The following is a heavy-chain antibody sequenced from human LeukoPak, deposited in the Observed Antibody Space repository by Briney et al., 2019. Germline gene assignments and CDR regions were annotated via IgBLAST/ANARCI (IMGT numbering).Heavy chain of an antibody. CDR1: GFTFSSYA. V-gene: IGHV3-15*01. CDR2: IKSKTDGGTT. J-gene: IGHJ4*02. CDR3: TTDEDYYDSSTNFDY. Sequence: GGSLRLSCAASGFTFSSYAMSWVRQAPGKGLEWVGRIKSKTDGGTTDYAAPVKGRFTISRDDSKNTLYLQMNSLKTEDTAVYYCTTDEDYYDSSTNFDYWGQGTLVTVSS. D-gene: IGHD3-22*01.